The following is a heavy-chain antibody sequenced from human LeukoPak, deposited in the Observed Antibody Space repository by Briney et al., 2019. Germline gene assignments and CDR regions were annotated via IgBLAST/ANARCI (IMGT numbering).Heavy chain of an antibody. CDR1: GFTFTSYG. CDR3: AKDLPVAYFDY. V-gene: IGHV3-30*02. Sequence: GGSLRLSCAASGFTFTSYGLHWVRQAPGKGLEWVAFILSDGSTKYYADSVKGRFTISRDNSKSTLYLQMNSLRAEDTAVYYCAKDLPVAYFDYWGQGTLVTVSS. CDR2: ILSDGSTK. J-gene: IGHJ4*02.